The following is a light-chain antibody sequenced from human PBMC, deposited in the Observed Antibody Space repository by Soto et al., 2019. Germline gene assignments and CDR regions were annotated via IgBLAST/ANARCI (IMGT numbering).Light chain of an antibody. Sequence: QSALTQPASVSGSPGQSITISCTGTSSDVGAYNYVSWYQQHPGKAPKLMIYDVNNRPSGVSNRFSASKSGNTASLTISGLQAEDEADYYCSSYRRSTTYVFGTGTKLTVL. J-gene: IGLJ1*01. V-gene: IGLV2-14*03. CDR2: DVN. CDR1: SSDVGAYNY. CDR3: SSYRRSTTYV.